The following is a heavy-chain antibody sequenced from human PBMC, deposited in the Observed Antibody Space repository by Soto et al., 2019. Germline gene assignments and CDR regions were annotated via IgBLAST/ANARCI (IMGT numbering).Heavy chain of an antibody. D-gene: IGHD2-15*01. CDR1: GGSISSGGYS. Sequence: LTCAVSGGSISSGGYSWSWIRQPPGKGLEWIGYIYHSGSTYYNPSLKSRVTISVDRSKNQFSLKLSSVTAADTAVYYCARVRVVVAATSRSKGFDPWGQGLLVTAPQ. J-gene: IGHJ5*02. CDR2: IYHSGST. V-gene: IGHV4-30-2*01. CDR3: ARVRVVVAATSRSKGFDP.